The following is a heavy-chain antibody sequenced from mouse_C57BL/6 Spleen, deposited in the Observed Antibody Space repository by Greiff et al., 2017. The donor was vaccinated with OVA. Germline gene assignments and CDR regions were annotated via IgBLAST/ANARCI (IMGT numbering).Heavy chain of an antibody. D-gene: IGHD2-2*01. CDR3: ATGLYYYAMDY. Sequence: QVQLQQSGPELVKPGASVKVSCKASGYSFTSYYIHWVKQRPGKGLEWIGWIYPGSGNTKYNEKFKGKATLTADTSSSTAYMQLSSLTSEDSAVYYCATGLYYYAMDYWGQGTSVTVSS. CDR1: GYSFTSYY. J-gene: IGHJ4*01. V-gene: IGHV1-66*01. CDR2: IYPGSGNT.